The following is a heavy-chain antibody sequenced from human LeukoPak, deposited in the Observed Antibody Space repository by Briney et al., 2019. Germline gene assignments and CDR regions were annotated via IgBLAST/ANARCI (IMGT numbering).Heavy chain of an antibody. Sequence: GGSLRLSCAASGFTFSAYWMSWVRQAPRKGLEWVANIKHDGSEKYYVGSVKGRFTISRDDATDSLFLQMNNLRADDTAVYYCARYRPCTNGVCSRYFDRWGQGNLVTVTS. D-gene: IGHD2-8*01. CDR3: ARYRPCTNGVCSRYFDR. CDR2: IKHDGSEK. J-gene: IGHJ4*02. V-gene: IGHV3-7*01. CDR1: GFTFSAYW.